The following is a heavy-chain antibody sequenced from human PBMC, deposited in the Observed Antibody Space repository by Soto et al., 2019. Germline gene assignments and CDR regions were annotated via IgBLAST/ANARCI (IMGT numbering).Heavy chain of an antibody. CDR1: GDSISSYY. CDR2: IHYSGST. J-gene: IGHJ5*02. V-gene: IGHV4-59*01. D-gene: IGHD6-6*01. Sequence: XATLSLTCTVSGDSISSYYWGWIRQPPGKGLEWIGYIHYSGSTNYNPSLKSRATISVDTPKNQFSLKVNSMTAADTAVYYCARGGLAARKGRWFDPWGQGTLVTVSS. CDR3: ARGGLAARKGRWFDP.